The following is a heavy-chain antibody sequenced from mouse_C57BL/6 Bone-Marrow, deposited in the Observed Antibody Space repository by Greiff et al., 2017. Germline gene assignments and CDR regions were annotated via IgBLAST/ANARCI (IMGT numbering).Heavy chain of an antibody. Sequence: QVQLQQSGAELVKPGASVKLSCKASGYTFTEYTIHWVQQRSGQGLEWMGWFYPGGGSNKYNEQFKDKATITAYKASSTVYMKLSSLTSEDSAVYYCARHEADYCGSRGFDYWGQGTTLTVSS. CDR1: GYTFTEYT. J-gene: IGHJ2*01. CDR3: ARHEADYCGSRGFDY. CDR2: FYPGGGSN. V-gene: IGHV1-62-2*01. D-gene: IGHD1-1*01.